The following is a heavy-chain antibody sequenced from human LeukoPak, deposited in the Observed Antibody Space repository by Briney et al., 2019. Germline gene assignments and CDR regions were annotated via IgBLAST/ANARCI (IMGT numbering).Heavy chain of an antibody. CDR2: IYYSGST. V-gene: IGHV4-59*08. D-gene: IGHD3-22*01. Sequence: SETLSLTCTVSGGSISSYYWSWIRQPPGKGLEWIGYIYYSGSTNYNPSLKSRVTISVDTSKNQFSLKLSSVTAADTAVYYCARGSFTYDSSGYYYYPYFQHWGQGTLVTVSS. CDR3: ARGSFTYDSSGYYYYPYFQH. CDR1: GGSISSYY. J-gene: IGHJ1*01.